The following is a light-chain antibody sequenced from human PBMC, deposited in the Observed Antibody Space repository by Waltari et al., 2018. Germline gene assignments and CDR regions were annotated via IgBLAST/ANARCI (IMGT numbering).Light chain of an antibody. CDR3: QQYNSYSLLT. J-gene: IGKJ4*01. CDR1: QSISNC. CDR2: NAS. V-gene: IGKV1-5*03. Sequence: DIQITPSPSTLSSSVGDRFTIPCRASQSISNCLAWYQQKPGKAPKPLIYNASTLESGVPSRLSGSGAGTEFTLTISSLQPDDFATYYCQQYNSYSLLTFGGGTKVEIK.